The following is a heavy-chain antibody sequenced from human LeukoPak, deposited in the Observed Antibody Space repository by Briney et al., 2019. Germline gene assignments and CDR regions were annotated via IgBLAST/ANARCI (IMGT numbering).Heavy chain of an antibody. J-gene: IGHJ6*02. CDR3: ARDTLYYYGMDV. CDR2: IYYSGST. Sequence: SETLSLTCTVSGGSISSGGYYWSWVRQHPEKGLEWIGYIYYSGSTYYNPSLKSRVTISVDTSKNQFSLKLSSVTAADTAVYYCARDTLYYYGMDVWGQGTTVTVSS. CDR1: GGSISSGGYY. V-gene: IGHV4-31*03.